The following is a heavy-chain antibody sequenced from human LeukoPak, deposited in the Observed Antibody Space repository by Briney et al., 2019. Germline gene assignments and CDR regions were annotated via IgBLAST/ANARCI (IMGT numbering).Heavy chain of an antibody. CDR3: AKDRFGSGGPNWFGP. CDR1: GFTSSRYA. J-gene: IGHJ5*02. Sequence: GGSLRLSCAGSGFTSSRYAMSWVRHVPGKGLEWVSAITGSGSEIFSTDSVKGRFTISRDNAKNTLYLQINNLRAEDTAIYYCAKDRFGSGGPNWFGPWGQGTLVTVSS. D-gene: IGHD3-10*01. CDR2: ITGSGSEI. V-gene: IGHV3-23*01.